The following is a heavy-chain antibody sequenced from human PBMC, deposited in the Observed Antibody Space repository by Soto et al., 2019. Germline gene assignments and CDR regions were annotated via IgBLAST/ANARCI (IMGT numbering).Heavy chain of an antibody. CDR2: ISAYNGNT. CDR3: ARDAGGYGDGLGVDFDY. J-gene: IGHJ4*02. CDR1: GYTLTSYG. Sequence: QVQLVQSGAEVKKPGAPVKVSCKASGYTLTSYGISWVRQAPGQGLEWMGWISAYNGNTNYAQKLQGRVTMTTDTSTSTAYVELRSLRSDDTAVYYCARDAGGYGDGLGVDFDYWGQGTLVTVSS. V-gene: IGHV1-18*01. D-gene: IGHD5-18*01.